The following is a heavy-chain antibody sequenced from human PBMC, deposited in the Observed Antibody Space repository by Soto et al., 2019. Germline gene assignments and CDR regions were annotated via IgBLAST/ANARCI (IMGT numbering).Heavy chain of an antibody. J-gene: IGHJ3*02. D-gene: IGHD1-1*01. CDR2: IKQDGSEK. Sequence: EVQLVESGGGLVQPGGSLRLSCAASGFTFSSYWMSWVRQAPGKGLERVANIKQDGSEKYYVDSVKGRFTISRDNAKNSLYLQMNSLRAEDTAVHYCAREPNWNDVWAFDIWGQGTMVTVSS. CDR1: GFTFSSYW. V-gene: IGHV3-7*01. CDR3: AREPNWNDVWAFDI.